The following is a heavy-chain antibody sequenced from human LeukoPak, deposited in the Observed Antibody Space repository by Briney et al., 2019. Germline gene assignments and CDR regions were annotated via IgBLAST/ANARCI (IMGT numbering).Heavy chain of an antibody. V-gene: IGHV4-61*01. CDR3: ARSPRGGSGRYYFDY. CDR2: IYYSGST. D-gene: IGHD3-16*01. Sequence: SETLSLTCTVSGGSITSDSYYWSWLRQPPGKGLEWIGYIYYSGSTNYNPSLKSRVTISVDTSKNQFSLKLSSVTAADTAVYYCARSPRGGSGRYYFDYWGQGTLVTVSS. CDR1: GGSITSDSYY. J-gene: IGHJ4*02.